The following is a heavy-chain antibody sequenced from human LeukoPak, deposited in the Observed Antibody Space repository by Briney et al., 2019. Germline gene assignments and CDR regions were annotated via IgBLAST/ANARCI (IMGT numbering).Heavy chain of an antibody. CDR3: ARDITLVRGLGDAFDI. D-gene: IGHD3-10*01. J-gene: IGHJ3*02. Sequence: ASVKVSCKASGYTFTSYGISWVRQAPGQGLEWMGGISAYNGNTKYAQKFQGRVTMTTDTSTSTVYMELRSLRSDDTAVYYCARDITLVRGLGDAFDIWGQGTMVTVSS. CDR2: ISAYNGNT. CDR1: GYTFTSYG. V-gene: IGHV1-18*01.